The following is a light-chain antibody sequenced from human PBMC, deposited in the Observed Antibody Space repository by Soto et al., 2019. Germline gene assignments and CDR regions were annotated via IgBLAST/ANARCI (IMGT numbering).Light chain of an antibody. V-gene: IGKV3-20*01. CDR3: ELSSSPLLT. CDR1: QSVSSTY. J-gene: IGKJ4*01. Sequence: EIVLTQSPGTLSLSPGERATLSCRASQSVSSTYLAWYQQKPGQAPRLLIYDASIRATGIPDRFSGSGSGAECTLTISSLHPEDFSTYHCELSSSPLLTSAGGTKVDIK. CDR2: DAS.